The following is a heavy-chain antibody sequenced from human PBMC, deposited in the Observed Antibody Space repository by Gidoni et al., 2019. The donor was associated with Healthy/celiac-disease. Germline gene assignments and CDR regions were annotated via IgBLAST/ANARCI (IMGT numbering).Heavy chain of an antibody. CDR2: IWYDGSNK. D-gene: IGHD3-3*01. Sequence: QVQLVESGGGVVQPGRSRRLSCAASGFTFSSYGMHWVRQAPGKGLEWVAVIWYDGSNKYYADSVKGRFTISRDNSKNTLYLQMNSLRAEDTAVYYCAREGGDFWSGYFVYWGQGTLVTVSS. CDR1: GFTFSSYG. V-gene: IGHV3-33*01. J-gene: IGHJ4*02. CDR3: AREGGDFWSGYFVY.